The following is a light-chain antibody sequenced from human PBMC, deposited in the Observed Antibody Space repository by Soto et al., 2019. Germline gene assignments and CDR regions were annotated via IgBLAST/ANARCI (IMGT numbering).Light chain of an antibody. CDR3: QQFSSYPLT. CDR2: DAS. Sequence: EFVLTQSPGTLSLSPGERATLSCRASQTVRNNYLAWYQQKPGQAPRLLIYDASSRATGIPDRFSGGGSGTDFTLIISRLETEDFAVYYCQQFSSYPLTFGGGTKVDIK. V-gene: IGKV3-20*01. CDR1: QTVRNNY. J-gene: IGKJ4*01.